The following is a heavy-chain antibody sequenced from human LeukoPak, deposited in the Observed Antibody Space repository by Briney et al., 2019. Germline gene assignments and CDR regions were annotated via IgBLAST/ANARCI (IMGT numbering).Heavy chain of an antibody. D-gene: IGHD3-10*01. CDR2: TYYSSKWYN. CDR1: GDSVSSNSAA. Sequence: SQTLSLTCAISGDSVSSNSAASSWSRQSPSRGLEWLGSTYYSSKWYNDYAVVVKSRIMINPDTSKNQFSLQLKSVTPEDTAVYYCARGTLSGFYYSLDYWGQGTLVTVSS. V-gene: IGHV6-1*01. J-gene: IGHJ4*02. CDR3: ARGTLSGFYYSLDY.